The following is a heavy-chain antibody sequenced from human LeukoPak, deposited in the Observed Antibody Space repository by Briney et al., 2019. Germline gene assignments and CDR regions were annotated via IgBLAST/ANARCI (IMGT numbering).Heavy chain of an antibody. CDR3: ARLYSSATFDY. Sequence: GGYLRLSCAASGFTFDDYGMNWVRQAPGKGLEWVSGINWNGGSTGYADSVKGRFTISRDNTKNSLYLQMNSLRAEDTALYYCARLYSSATFDYWVEGTLVSVSS. CDR1: GFTFDDYG. CDR2: INWNGGST. D-gene: IGHD6-25*01. V-gene: IGHV3-20*04. J-gene: IGHJ4*02.